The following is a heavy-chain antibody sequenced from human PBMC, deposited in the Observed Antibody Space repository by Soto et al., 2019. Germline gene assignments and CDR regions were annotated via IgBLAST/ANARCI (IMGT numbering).Heavy chain of an antibody. CDR2: ISGYDGRT. J-gene: IGHJ6*02. Sequence: ASVKVSCKTSGYTFTRYGISWVRQAPGQGLEWMGWISGYDGRTNFAQKVQDRVTMTRDTSISTAYMELSRLRSDDTAVYYCASSLASHYYYYGMDVWGQGTTVTVSS. CDR1: GYTFTRYG. CDR3: ASSLASHYYYYGMDV. D-gene: IGHD3-16*01. V-gene: IGHV1-18*01.